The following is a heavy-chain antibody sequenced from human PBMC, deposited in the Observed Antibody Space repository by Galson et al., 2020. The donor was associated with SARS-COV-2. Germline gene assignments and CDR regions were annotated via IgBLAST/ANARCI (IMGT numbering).Heavy chain of an antibody. J-gene: IGHJ4*02. V-gene: IGHV3-30*03. Sequence: GGSLRLSCAASGFTFSSYGMHWVRQAPGKGLEWVAVISYDGSNKYYADSVKGRFTISRDNSKNTLYLQMNSLRAEDTAVYYCAPRIAVAGTGFDYWGQGTLVTVSS. CDR1: GFTFSSYG. D-gene: IGHD6-19*01. CDR3: APRIAVAGTGFDY. CDR2: ISYDGSNK.